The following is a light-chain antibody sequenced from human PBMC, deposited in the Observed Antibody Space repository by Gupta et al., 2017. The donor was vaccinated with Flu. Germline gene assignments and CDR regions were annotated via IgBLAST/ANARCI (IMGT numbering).Light chain of an antibody. Sequence: SSVLTQPPSVSVAPGQTARITCGGDNIGSKSVHWYQQRPGQAPVLVVYVNSDRPSGIPERFSGSNSGSTATLAISRVEAGDEADYYCQVWDSSSDHPGIFGGGTKLTVL. CDR1: NIGSKS. V-gene: IGLV3-21*02. J-gene: IGLJ2*01. CDR2: VNS. CDR3: QVWDSSSDHPGI.